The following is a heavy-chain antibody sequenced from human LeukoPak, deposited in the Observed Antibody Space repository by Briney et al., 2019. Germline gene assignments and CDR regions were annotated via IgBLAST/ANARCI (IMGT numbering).Heavy chain of an antibody. Sequence: ASVKVSCKASGYTFTGYYMHWVRQAPGQGLEWMGWINPNSGGTNYAQKFQGRVTMTRDTSISTAYMELSRLRSDDTAVYYCARVRGPQSVFGVVTPFDYWGQGTLVTVSS. CDR2: INPNSGGT. D-gene: IGHD3-3*01. CDR1: GYTFTGYY. V-gene: IGHV1-2*02. CDR3: ARVRGPQSVFGVVTPFDY. J-gene: IGHJ4*02.